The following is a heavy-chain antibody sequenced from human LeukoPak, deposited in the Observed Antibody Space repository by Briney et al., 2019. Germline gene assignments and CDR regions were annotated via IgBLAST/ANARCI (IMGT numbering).Heavy chain of an antibody. CDR2: INHNGNVN. D-gene: IGHD4/OR15-4a*01. CDR3: AKERDYGPADY. Sequence: GGSLRLSCAASGFTFSSFSMNWARQAPGKGLEWVASINHNGNVNYYVDSVKGRFTISRDNAKNSLYLQMSNLRAEDTAIYYCAKERDYGPADYWGQGTLVTVSS. CDR1: GFTFSSFS. J-gene: IGHJ4*02. V-gene: IGHV3-7*03.